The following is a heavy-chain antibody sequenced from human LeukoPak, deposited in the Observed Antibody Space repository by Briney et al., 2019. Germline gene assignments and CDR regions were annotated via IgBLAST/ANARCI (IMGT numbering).Heavy chain of an antibody. CDR1: GDSISSYY. CDR3: VRHTSYGHFDF. J-gene: IGHJ4*02. V-gene: IGHV4-59*08. Sequence: SETLSLTCAVSGDSISSYYWSWIRQPPGKGLEWIGYVYYSGSTNYNPSLKSRLTISVDTSKNQFSLKPNSVTAADTAVYYCVRHTSYGHFDFWGQGTLVTVSS. D-gene: IGHD3-10*01. CDR2: VYYSGST.